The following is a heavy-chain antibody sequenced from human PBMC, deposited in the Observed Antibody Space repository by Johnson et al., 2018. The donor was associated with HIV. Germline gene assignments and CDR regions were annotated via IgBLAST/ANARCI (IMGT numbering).Heavy chain of an antibody. Sequence: QVQLVEFGGGVVQPGGSLRLSCAASGFTFSSYGMHWVRQAPGKGLEWVAFIRYDGSNKYYADSVKGRFTISRDNSKNTRYLEMNSMRAEETAVYYCAKEFMITFGGVIEYDAFDIWGKGTMVTVSS. CDR3: AKEFMITFGGVIEYDAFDI. V-gene: IGHV3-30*02. D-gene: IGHD3-16*02. CDR1: GFTFSSYG. CDR2: IRYDGSNK. J-gene: IGHJ3*02.